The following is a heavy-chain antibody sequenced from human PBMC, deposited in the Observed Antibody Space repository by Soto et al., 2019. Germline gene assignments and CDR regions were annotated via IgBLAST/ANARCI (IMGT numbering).Heavy chain of an antibody. CDR1: AFTFSSYA. V-gene: IGHV3-23*01. D-gene: IGHD2-21*02. J-gene: IGHJ4*02. CDR2: VSGSGDST. Sequence: GGSLRLSCAASAFTFSSYAMSWVRQAPGKGLEWVSAVSGSGDSTYYADSVKGRFTISRDNSKNTLYLQMNSLRAEDTAVYYCAKGRASDCPGCTQDYWGQGTLVTVSS. CDR3: AKGRASDCPGCTQDY.